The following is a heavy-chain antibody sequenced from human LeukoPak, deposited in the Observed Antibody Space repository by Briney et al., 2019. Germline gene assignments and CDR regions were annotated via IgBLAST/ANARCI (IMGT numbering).Heavy chain of an antibody. J-gene: IGHJ5*02. CDR3: ARGLMVRGLMWFDP. Sequence: PSETLSLTCTVSGGSISSGGYYWSWIRQPPGKGLEWIGYIYHSGSTYYNPSLKSRLTILVDRSKNHFSLKLSSVTAADTAVYYCARGLMVRGLMWFDPWGQGTLVTVSS. V-gene: IGHV4-30-2*01. D-gene: IGHD3-10*01. CDR1: GGSISSGGYY. CDR2: IYHSGST.